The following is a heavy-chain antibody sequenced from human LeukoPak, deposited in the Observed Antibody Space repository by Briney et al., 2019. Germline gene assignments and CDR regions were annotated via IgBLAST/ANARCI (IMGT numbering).Heavy chain of an antibody. CDR3: ARYPALDYYYDSSGPPPMATDFDY. V-gene: IGHV4-39*01. J-gene: IGHJ4*02. D-gene: IGHD3-22*01. CDR1: GGSISSSSYY. CDR2: IYYSGST. Sequence: SETLSLTCTVSGGSISSSSYYWGWIRQPPGKGLEWIGSIYYSGSTYYNPSLKSRVTISVDTSKNQFSLKLSSVTAADTAVYYCARYPALDYYYDSSGPPPMATDFDYWGQGTLVTVSS.